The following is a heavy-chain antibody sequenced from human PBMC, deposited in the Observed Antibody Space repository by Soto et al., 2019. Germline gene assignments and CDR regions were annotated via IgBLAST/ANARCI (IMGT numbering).Heavy chain of an antibody. CDR2: IKQDGSEK. CDR3: ARGGQEYSSSRYNWFDP. Sequence: TWGLRRDACAAAGVTISSWWMSWVSKEQEKGLEWVANIKQDGSEKYYVDSVKGRFTISRDNAKNSLYLQMNSLRAEDTAVYFCARGGQEYSSSRYNWFDPWGQGTLVTVSS. J-gene: IGHJ5*02. D-gene: IGHD6-6*01. CDR1: GVTISSWW. V-gene: IGHV3-7*01.